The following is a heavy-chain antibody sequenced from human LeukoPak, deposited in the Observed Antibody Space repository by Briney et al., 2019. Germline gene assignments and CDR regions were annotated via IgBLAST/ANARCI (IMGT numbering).Heavy chain of an antibody. CDR1: GFTFNRNA. J-gene: IGHJ4*02. CDR2: IGGSGDKT. V-gene: IGHV3-23*01. D-gene: IGHD6-19*01. Sequence: PGGSLSLSCAAAGFTFNRNAISWVRRAPGKGLEWVSTIGGSGDKTFYADSGKGRFTISRDNSKNMVHLQMNSLTGEDTALYYCVRRGDASSGWGDHDFWGQGALVTVSS. CDR3: VRRGDASSGWGDHDF.